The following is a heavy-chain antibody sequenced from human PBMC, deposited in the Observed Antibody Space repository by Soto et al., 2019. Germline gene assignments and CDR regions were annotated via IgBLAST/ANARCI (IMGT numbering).Heavy chain of an antibody. CDR2: IWYDGSNK. D-gene: IGHD3-10*01. Sequence: GGSLRLSYAASGFTFSSYGMHWVRQAPGKGLEWVAVIWYDGSNKYYADSVKGRFTISRDNSKNTLYLQMNSLRAEDTAVYYCARMYYYGSGSSPDYWGQGTLVTVSS. V-gene: IGHV3-33*01. CDR3: ARMYYYGSGSSPDY. CDR1: GFTFSSYG. J-gene: IGHJ4*02.